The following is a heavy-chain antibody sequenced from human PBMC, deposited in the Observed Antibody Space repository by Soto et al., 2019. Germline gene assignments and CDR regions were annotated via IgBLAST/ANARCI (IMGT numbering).Heavy chain of an antibody. Sequence: EVQLLESGGGLVQPGGSLRLSCAASGFTFSSYAMSWVRQAPGKGLEWVSAISGSGGSTYYADSVKGRFTISRDNSKNTLYLQMNSLRAEDTAVYYCAKDPGIYCSGSYRWFDPWGQGTLVTVSS. D-gene: IGHD3-10*01. J-gene: IGHJ5*02. CDR2: ISGSGGST. V-gene: IGHV3-23*01. CDR3: AKDPGIYCSGSYRWFDP. CDR1: GFTFSSYA.